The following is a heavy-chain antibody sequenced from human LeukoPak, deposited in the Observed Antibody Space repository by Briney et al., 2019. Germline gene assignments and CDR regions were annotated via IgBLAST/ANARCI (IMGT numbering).Heavy chain of an antibody. D-gene: IGHD6-6*01. Sequence: GGSLRLFCAASGFTFSSYAMSWVRQAPGKGLEWVSAISGSGGSTYYADSVKGRFTISRDNSKDTLYLQMNSLRAEDTAVYYCATAPRPDRPFDYWGQGTLVTVSS. V-gene: IGHV3-23*01. CDR3: ATAPRPDRPFDY. CDR1: GFTFSSYA. J-gene: IGHJ4*02. CDR2: ISGSGGST.